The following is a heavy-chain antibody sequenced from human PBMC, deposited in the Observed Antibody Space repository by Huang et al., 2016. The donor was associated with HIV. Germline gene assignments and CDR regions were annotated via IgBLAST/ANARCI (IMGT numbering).Heavy chain of an antibody. D-gene: IGHD3-22*01. CDR3: TRLTMIGDGDY. V-gene: IGHV3-73*01. J-gene: IGHJ4*02. CDR1: GFTFSGFA. Sequence: EVQLVESGGGLVQPGGSLKLSCAASGFTFSGFAMHWVRQASGKGLEWVGRIRSKANSYATAYAASVKGRFTISRDDSKNTAYLQMNSLKTEDTAVYYCTRLTMIGDGDYWGQGTLVTVSS. CDR2: IRSKANSYAT.